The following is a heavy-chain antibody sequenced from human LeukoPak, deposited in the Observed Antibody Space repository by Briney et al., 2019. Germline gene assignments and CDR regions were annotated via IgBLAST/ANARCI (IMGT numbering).Heavy chain of an antibody. CDR3: ARDLWDFWSGFDY. Sequence: GGSLRLSCAASGFTFSSYEMTWVRQAPGKGLEWVSYISSSGSTIYYADSVKGRFTISRDNAKNSLYLQMNSLRAEDTAAYYCARDLWDFWSGFDYWGQGTLVTVSS. J-gene: IGHJ4*02. CDR2: ISSSGSTI. V-gene: IGHV3-48*03. CDR1: GFTFSSYE. D-gene: IGHD3-3*01.